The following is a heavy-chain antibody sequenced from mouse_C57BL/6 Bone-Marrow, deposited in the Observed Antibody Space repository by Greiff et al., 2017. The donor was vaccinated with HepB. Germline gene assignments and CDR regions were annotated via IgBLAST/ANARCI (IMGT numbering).Heavy chain of an antibody. V-gene: IGHV5-2*01. Sequence: EVKVVESGGGLVQPGESLKLSCESNEYEFPSHDMSWVRKTPEKRLELVAAINSDGGSTYYPDTMEIRFIISRDNTKKTLYLQMSSLRSEDTALYYCARLDDGYLWFAYWGQGTLVTVSA. CDR2: INSDGGST. D-gene: IGHD2-3*01. CDR1: EYEFPSHD. CDR3: ARLDDGYLWFAY. J-gene: IGHJ3*01.